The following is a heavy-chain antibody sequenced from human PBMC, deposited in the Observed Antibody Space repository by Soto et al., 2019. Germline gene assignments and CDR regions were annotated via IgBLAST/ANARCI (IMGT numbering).Heavy chain of an antibody. J-gene: IGHJ4*02. CDR3: ARHRDYSNSHFDY. D-gene: IGHD4-4*01. CDR1: GASISSYY. V-gene: IGHV4-59*08. CDR2: IYYSGTA. Sequence: SETLSLTCTVSGASISSYYWSWIRQPPGKGLEWIGFIYYSGTANYNPSLKSRVTMSVDTSKNQFSLKLSSVTAADTAVYYCARHRDYSNSHFDYWGQGTLVTVSS.